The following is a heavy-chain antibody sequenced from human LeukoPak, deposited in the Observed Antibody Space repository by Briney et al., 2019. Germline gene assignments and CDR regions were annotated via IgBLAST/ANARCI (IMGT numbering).Heavy chain of an antibody. D-gene: IGHD4-17*01. CDR1: GYTFTSYD. V-gene: IGHV1-8*01. CDR2: MNPNSGNT. J-gene: IGHJ6*03. Sequence: GASVKVSCKASGYTFTSYDINWVRQAAGQGLEWMGWMNPNSGNTGYAQKFQGRVTMTRNTSISTAYMELSSLRSEDTAVYYCATRTPSTTVTLLSDYYMDVWGKGTTVTVSS. CDR3: ATRTPSTTVTLLSDYYMDV.